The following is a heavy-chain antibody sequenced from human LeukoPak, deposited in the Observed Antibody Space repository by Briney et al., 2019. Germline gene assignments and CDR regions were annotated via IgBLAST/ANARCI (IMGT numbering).Heavy chain of an antibody. CDR1: GGSISSSNW. CDR2: INHSGST. D-gene: IGHD3-16*01. Sequence: SETLSLTCAVSGGSISSSNWWSWVRQPPGKGLEWIGEINHSGSTNYNPSLKSRVTISVDTSKNQFSLKLSSVTAADTAVYYCARGRIMITFGGVGPYYYYMDVWGKGTTVTISS. CDR3: ARGRIMITFGGVGPYYYYMDV. V-gene: IGHV4-4*02. J-gene: IGHJ6*03.